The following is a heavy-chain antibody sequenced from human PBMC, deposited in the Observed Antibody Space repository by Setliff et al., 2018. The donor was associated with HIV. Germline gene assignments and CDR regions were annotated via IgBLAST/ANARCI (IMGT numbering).Heavy chain of an antibody. J-gene: IGHJ5*02. V-gene: IGHV3-7*03. CDR1: GFTFGSYG. CDR2: ISPDGNRN. CDR3: ARVLLRTNAVYGVVSNRFDP. Sequence: GGSLRLSCAASGFTFGSYGMHWVRQAPGKGLEWVASISPDGNRNHCVGSVKGRFTASRDNAKRSLYLQMNSLRAEDTAVYYCARVLLRTNAVYGVVSNRFDPWGQGTLVTVSS. D-gene: IGHD2-8*01.